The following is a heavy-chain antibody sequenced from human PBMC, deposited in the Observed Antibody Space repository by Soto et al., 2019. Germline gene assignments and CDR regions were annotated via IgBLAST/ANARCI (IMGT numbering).Heavy chain of an antibody. J-gene: IGHJ4*02. V-gene: IGHV3-23*01. CDR3: AKEYGDYLHYFDY. CDR2: VSGSGGMT. CDR1: GFSFTNYA. Sequence: GGSLRLSCVASGFSFTNYAMSWVRQAPGKGLEWVSGVSGSGGMTYFADSVKGRFTISRDNSKNTLYLQMNRLRAEDTAIYYCAKEYGDYLHYFDYWGQGTLVTVSS. D-gene: IGHD4-17*01.